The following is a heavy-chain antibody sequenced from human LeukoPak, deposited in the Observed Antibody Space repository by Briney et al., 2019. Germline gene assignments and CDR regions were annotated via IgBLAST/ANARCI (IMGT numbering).Heavy chain of an antibody. CDR2: ISWNSGSI. Sequence: GRSLRLSCAASGFTFDDYAMHWVRQAPGKGLEWVSGISWNSGSIGYADSVKGRFTISRDNAKNSLYLQMNSLRAEDTALYYCAKDRDYYGDYYFDYWGQGTLVTASS. CDR1: GFTFDDYA. D-gene: IGHD4-17*01. CDR3: AKDRDYYGDYYFDY. V-gene: IGHV3-9*01. J-gene: IGHJ4*02.